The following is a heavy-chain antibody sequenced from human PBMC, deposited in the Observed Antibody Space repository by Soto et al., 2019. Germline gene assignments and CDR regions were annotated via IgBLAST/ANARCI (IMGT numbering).Heavy chain of an antibody. CDR3: ARDCAAGASFFDY. V-gene: IGHV3-21*01. J-gene: IGHJ4*02. D-gene: IGHD6-13*01. Sequence: GGSLRLSCAASGFTFSSYSMNWVRQAPGKGLEWVSSISSSSSYIYYADSVKGRFTISRDNAKNSLYLQMNSLRAEDTAVYYCARDCAAGASFFDYWGQGTLVTVSS. CDR1: GFTFSSYS. CDR2: ISSSSSYI.